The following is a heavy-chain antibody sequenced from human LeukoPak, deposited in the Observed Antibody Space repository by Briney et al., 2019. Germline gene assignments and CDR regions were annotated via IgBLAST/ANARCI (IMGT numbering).Heavy chain of an antibody. Sequence: SETLSLTCTVSGGSISSGSYYWSWIRQPAGKGLEWIGRIYTSGSTNYNPSLKSRVTISVDTSKNQFSLKLSSVTAADTAVYYCAREVPQHYDYVRWGQGTLVTVSS. CDR1: GGSISSGSYY. CDR3: AREVPQHYDYVR. CDR2: IYTSGST. V-gene: IGHV4-61*02. J-gene: IGHJ4*02. D-gene: IGHD3-16*01.